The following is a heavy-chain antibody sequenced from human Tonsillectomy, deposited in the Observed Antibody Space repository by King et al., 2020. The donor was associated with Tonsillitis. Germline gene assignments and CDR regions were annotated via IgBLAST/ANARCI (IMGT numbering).Heavy chain of an antibody. Sequence: VQLVESGGGLVQPGGSLRLSCAASGFTFSSYAMGWVRQAPGKWLEWVSAISGSGGSTYYADSVKGRFTISRDNSKNTLYLQMNSLRAEDTAVYYCAKRLGSTFYYYMDVWGKGTTVTVSS. CDR1: GFTFSSYA. J-gene: IGHJ6*03. CDR2: ISGSGGST. V-gene: IGHV3-23*04. D-gene: IGHD2-2*01. CDR3: AKRLGSTFYYYMDV.